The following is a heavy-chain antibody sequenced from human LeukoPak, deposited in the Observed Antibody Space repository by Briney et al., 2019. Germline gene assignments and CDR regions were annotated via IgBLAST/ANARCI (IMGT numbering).Heavy chain of an antibody. Sequence: GGSLRLSCVASGCTFSSYSMNWVRQAPGKGLEWVSAISSDSYYIYYVDSVKGRFTISRDNAKNSLYLQMSSLRAEDTAVYYCARDLRRISDYWGQGTLVTVSS. V-gene: IGHV3-21*01. CDR3: ARDLRRISDY. CDR2: ISSDSYYI. CDR1: GCTFSSYS. J-gene: IGHJ4*02.